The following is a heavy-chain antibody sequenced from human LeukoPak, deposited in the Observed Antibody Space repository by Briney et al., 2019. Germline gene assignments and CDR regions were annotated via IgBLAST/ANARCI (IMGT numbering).Heavy chain of an antibody. V-gene: IGHV1-2*02. CDR2: INPNSGGT. D-gene: IGHD3-22*01. CDR1: GYTFTGYY. Sequence: ASVKVSCKASGYTFTGYYMHWVRQAPGQGLEWMGWINPNSGGTNYAQKFQGRVTMTRDTSISTAYMELSRLRSDDTAVYYCARGPPHSGSGYYPYYYYYMDVWGKGTTVTVSS. CDR3: ARGPPHSGSGYYPYYYYYMDV. J-gene: IGHJ6*03.